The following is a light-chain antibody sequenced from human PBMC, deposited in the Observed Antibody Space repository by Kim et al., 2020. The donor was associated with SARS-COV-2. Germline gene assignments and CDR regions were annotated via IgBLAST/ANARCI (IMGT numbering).Light chain of an antibody. Sequence: DIQMTQSPSSLSASVGDRVTITCRASQDIINYLNWYQQKPGKVPKLLIYSASTLQSGVPSRFSGSGSGTDFALTITSLQPDDVATYFCQQHYTVRTFGQGTKVDIK. CDR1: QDIINY. V-gene: IGKV1-27*01. CDR2: SAS. CDR3: QQHYTVRT. J-gene: IGKJ1*01.